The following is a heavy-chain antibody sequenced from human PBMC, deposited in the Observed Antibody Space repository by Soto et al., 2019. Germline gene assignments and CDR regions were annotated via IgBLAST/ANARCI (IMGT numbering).Heavy chain of an antibody. CDR1: GYKFTTYG. Sequence: ASVKVSCKASGYKFTTYGISWVRQAPGQGLEWMGWISAYNGDTNYAQKVKGRVTMTKDTSTSTAYMELRGLRSEDTAIYYCARVYSGKFYYYSMDLWGQGTTVTVSS. V-gene: IGHV1-18*01. D-gene: IGHD1-26*01. CDR2: ISAYNGDT. CDR3: ARVYSGKFYYYSMDL. J-gene: IGHJ6*02.